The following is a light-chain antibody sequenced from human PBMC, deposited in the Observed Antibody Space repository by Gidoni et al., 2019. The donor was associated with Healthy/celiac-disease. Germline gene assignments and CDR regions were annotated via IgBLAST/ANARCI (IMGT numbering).Light chain of an antibody. Sequence: ASVGDRVTITCRASQRISSYLNWYQQKPGKAPKLLIYAASSLQSVVPSRFSGSGSGTDFTLTISSLQPEDFATYYCQQSNSTLITFGQGTRLEIK. CDR1: QRISSY. V-gene: IGKV1-39*01. J-gene: IGKJ5*01. CDR2: AAS. CDR3: QQSNSTLIT.